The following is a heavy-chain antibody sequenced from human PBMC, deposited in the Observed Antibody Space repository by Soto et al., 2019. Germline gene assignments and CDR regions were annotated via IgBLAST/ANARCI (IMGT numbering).Heavy chain of an antibody. CDR2: ISGGGGST. CDR1: GFTFNSYA. D-gene: IGHD6-13*01. J-gene: IGHJ6*02. V-gene: IGHV3-23*01. CDR3: AKGDPQQLPSFYYYYYGWDV. Sequence: GGSLRLSCAASGFTFNSYAMSWVRQAPGKGLEWVSTISGGGGSTYYADSVKGRFTISRDNSKNTLYLQMNSLRAEDTAIYYCAKGDPQQLPSFYYYYYGWDVWGQGTTVTVSS.